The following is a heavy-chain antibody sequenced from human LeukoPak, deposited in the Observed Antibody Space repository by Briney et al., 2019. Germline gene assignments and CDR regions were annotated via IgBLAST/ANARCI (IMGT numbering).Heavy chain of an antibody. J-gene: IGHJ6*04. D-gene: IGHD3-10*01. Sequence: SVKVSCKASGGTFTSYAISWVRQAPGQGLEWMGGIIPIFGTGNYAQKFQGRVTITADKSTSTAYMELSSLRSEDTAVYYCARVVLLWFGESTYYYYGMDVWGKGTTVTVSS. CDR3: ARVVLLWFGESTYYYYGMDV. V-gene: IGHV1-69*06. CDR2: IIPIFGTG. CDR1: GGTFTSYA.